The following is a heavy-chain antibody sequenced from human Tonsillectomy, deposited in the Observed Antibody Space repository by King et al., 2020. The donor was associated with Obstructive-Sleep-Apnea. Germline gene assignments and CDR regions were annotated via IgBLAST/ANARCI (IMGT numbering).Heavy chain of an antibody. V-gene: IGHV3-30-3*01. D-gene: IGHD1-26*01. CDR1: GFTFSSYP. Sequence: QLVQSGGGVVQPGRSLRLSCAASGFTFSSYPMHWVRQAPGKGLEWVAVISYYGSSKYYEDSGKGRFTISRDISKNTLYVQMNSLRAEDTAVYYCARGRGSYCFDYWGQGALVTVSS. CDR2: ISYYGSSK. CDR3: ARGRGSYCFDY. J-gene: IGHJ4*02.